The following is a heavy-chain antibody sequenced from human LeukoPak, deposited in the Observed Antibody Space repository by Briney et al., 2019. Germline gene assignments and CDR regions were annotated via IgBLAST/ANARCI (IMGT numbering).Heavy chain of an antibody. CDR2: IIPIFGTA. V-gene: IGHV1-69*05. D-gene: IGHD5-12*01. CDR3: ARGVPESSGYDRWYFDY. Sequence: ASVKVSCKASGGTFSSYAISWVRQAPGQGLEWMGGIIPIFGTANYAQKFQGRVTITTDESTSTAYMELSSLRSEDTAVYYCARGVPESSGYDRWYFDYWGQGTLVTVSS. J-gene: IGHJ4*02. CDR1: GGTFSSYA.